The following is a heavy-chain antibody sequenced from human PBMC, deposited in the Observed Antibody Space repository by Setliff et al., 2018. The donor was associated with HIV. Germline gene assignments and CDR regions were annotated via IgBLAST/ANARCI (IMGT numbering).Heavy chain of an antibody. J-gene: IGHJ4*02. CDR1: GNSFNGDF. D-gene: IGHD6-25*01. CDR3: VTSPGSFTSVDETEAGDY. CDR2: IKLSSGGT. V-gene: IGHV1-2*02. Sequence: ASVKVSCKAPGNSFNGDFLNWVRQAPGQGLEWMGNIKLSSGGTKFAQKFLGRVAMTRDTSTNTAFMELRRLNSDDTATYFCVTSPGSFTSVDETEAGDYWGQGTLVTVSS.